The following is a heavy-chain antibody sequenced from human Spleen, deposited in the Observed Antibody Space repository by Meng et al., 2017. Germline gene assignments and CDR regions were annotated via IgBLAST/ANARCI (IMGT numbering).Heavy chain of an antibody. V-gene: IGHV6-1*01. Sequence: HLLQSGHGLVNTSHTLFLTCASFGDVVSRNIAAWNGIMHSPSRGLEWLGRTYYRSKWYNDYAVSVKSRITINPDTSKNHFSLQLNSVTPEDTAVYYCARGRGFFDYWGKGTLVTVSS. CDR3: ARGRGFFDY. J-gene: IGHJ4*02. CDR1: GDVVSRNIAA. CDR2: TYYRSKWYN.